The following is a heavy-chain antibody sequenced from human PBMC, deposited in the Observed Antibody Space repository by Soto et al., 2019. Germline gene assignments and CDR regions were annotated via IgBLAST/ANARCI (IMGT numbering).Heavy chain of an antibody. CDR3: ARQPKDYDFYVRDDY. CDR1: GFTFGDYP. CDR2: IRARAYGGTT. J-gene: IGHJ4*02. D-gene: IGHD3-3*01. Sequence: PGGFLRLSCAASGFTFGDYPMNWFRQAPGAGLEWVGFIRARAYGGTTDYAPSVEGRFSISRDDSKSIAYLQMSSLKIEDTGVYYCARQPKDYDFYVRDDYWGQGTLVTVSS. V-gene: IGHV3-49*03.